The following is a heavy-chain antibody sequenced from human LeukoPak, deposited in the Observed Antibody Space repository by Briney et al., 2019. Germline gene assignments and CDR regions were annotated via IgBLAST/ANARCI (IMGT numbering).Heavy chain of an antibody. J-gene: IGHJ4*02. Sequence: SETLSLTCTVSGGSISSYYWSRIRQPPGKGLEWIGYIYYSGSTNYNPSLKSRVTISVDTSKNQFSLKLSSVTAADTAVYYCARGQYFDWIPFDYWGQGTLVTVSS. CDR1: GGSISSYY. CDR3: ARGQYFDWIPFDY. D-gene: IGHD3-9*01. V-gene: IGHV4-59*01. CDR2: IYYSGST.